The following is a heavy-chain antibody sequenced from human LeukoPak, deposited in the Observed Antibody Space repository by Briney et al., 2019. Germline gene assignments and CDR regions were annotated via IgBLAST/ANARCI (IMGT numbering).Heavy chain of an antibody. V-gene: IGHV5-51*01. CDR1: GYSFTSYW. CDR2: IYPGDSDT. J-gene: IGHJ3*02. CDR3: ARHSGYCSSTSCLLDAFDI. D-gene: IGHD2-2*03. Sequence: GESLKISCKGSGYSFTSYWIGWVRQMPGKGLEWMGIIYPGDSDTRYSPSFQGQVTISADKSTSTAYLQWSSLKASDTAMYYCARHSGYCSSTSCLLDAFDIWGQGTMVTVSS.